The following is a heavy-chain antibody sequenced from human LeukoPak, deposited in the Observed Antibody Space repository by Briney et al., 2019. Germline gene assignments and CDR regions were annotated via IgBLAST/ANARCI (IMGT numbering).Heavy chain of an antibody. CDR2: ISWNSGSI. D-gene: IGHD3-10*01. Sequence: PGRSLRLSCAASGFTFDDYAMHWVRQAPGKGLEWVSGISWNSGSIGYADSVKGRFTISRDNAKNSLYLQMNSLRAEDTALYYCASLGGRGVRSPGGDYWGQGTLVTVSS. V-gene: IGHV3-9*01. CDR3: ASLGGRGVRSPGGDY. CDR1: GFTFDDYA. J-gene: IGHJ4*02.